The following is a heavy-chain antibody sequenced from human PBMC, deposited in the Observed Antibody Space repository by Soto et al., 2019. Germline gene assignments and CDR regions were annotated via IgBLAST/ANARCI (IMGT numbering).Heavy chain of an antibody. CDR1: GGSISIYY. CDR3: ARGVPAAGTDWFDP. V-gene: IGHV4-4*07. D-gene: IGHD6-13*01. Sequence: SEALSLTCTVSGGSISIYYWXWIRQSAEKLLEWIGRVSSTGSSYYNPSLKSRVTISVDTSKNQVSLNLTSVTAADTAVYYCARGVPAAGTDWFDPWGQGTLVTVSS. CDR2: VSSTGSS. J-gene: IGHJ5*02.